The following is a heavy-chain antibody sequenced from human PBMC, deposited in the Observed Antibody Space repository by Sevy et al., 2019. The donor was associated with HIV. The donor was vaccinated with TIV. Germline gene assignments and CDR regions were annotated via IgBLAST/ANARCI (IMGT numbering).Heavy chain of an antibody. V-gene: IGHV3-74*01. D-gene: IGHD2-2*01. CDR3: AREGCSKPHDY. Sequence: GGSLRLSCAASGFTFSSNWMHWVRQAPGKGLVWVSRINSDGSSTNYADSVKGRFTISRDNSKNTLYLQMNSLRAEDTALYYCAREGCSKPHDYWGQGTLVTVSS. CDR1: GFTFSSNW. J-gene: IGHJ4*02. CDR2: INSDGSST.